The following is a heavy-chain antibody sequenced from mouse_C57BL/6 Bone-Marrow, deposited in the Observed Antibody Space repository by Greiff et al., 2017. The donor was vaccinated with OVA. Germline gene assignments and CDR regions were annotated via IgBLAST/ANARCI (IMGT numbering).Heavy chain of an antibody. V-gene: IGHV5-16*01. CDR2: INYDGSST. Sequence: EVKLMESEGGLVQPGSSMKLSCTASGFTFSDYYMAWVRQVPEKGLEWVANINYDGSSTYYLDSLKSRFIISRDNAKNILYLQMSSLKSEDTATYYCANYDYDRGLAYWGQGTLVTVSA. J-gene: IGHJ3*01. D-gene: IGHD2-4*01. CDR1: GFTFSDYY. CDR3: ANYDYDRGLAY.